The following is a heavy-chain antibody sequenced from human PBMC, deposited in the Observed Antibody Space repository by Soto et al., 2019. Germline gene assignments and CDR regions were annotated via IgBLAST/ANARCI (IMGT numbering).Heavy chain of an antibody. CDR2: ISYDGSNK. D-gene: IGHD2-15*01. Sequence: PGGSLRLSCAASGFTFSSYAMHWVRQAPGKGLEWVAVISYDGSNKYYADSVKGRFTISRDNSKNTLYLQMNSLRAEDTAVYYCARDVYCSGGSCPNWFDPWGQGTLVTVSS. CDR1: GFTFSSYA. CDR3: ARDVYCSGGSCPNWFDP. J-gene: IGHJ5*02. V-gene: IGHV3-30-3*01.